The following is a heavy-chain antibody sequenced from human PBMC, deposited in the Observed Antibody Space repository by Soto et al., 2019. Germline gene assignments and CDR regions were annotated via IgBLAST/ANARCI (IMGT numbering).Heavy chain of an antibody. V-gene: IGHV3-48*01. D-gene: IGHD3-22*01. CDR1: GLTFSIYS. CDR2: ISSSSTTL. CDR3: ASPDPYDSSGYYPNWFDP. Sequence: GGSLRLSCAASGLTFSIYSMNWVRQAPGKGLEWVSYISSSSTTLYYADSVKGRFTISRDNSKNTLYLQMNSLRAEDTAVYYCASPDPYDSSGYYPNWFDPWGQGTLVTVSS. J-gene: IGHJ5*02.